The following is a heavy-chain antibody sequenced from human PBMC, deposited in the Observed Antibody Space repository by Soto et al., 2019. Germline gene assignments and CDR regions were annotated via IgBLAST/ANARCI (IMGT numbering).Heavy chain of an antibody. CDR3: AGRVVVAALDY. CDR1: GFTFSSYG. V-gene: IGHV3-33*01. Sequence: QVQLVESGGGVVQPGRSLRLSCAASGFTFSSYGMHWVRQAPGKGLEWVAVIWYDGSNKYYADSVKGRFTISRDNSKNTLYLQMNSLRAEDTAVYYCAGRVVVAALDYWGQGTLVTVSS. D-gene: IGHD2-15*01. J-gene: IGHJ4*02. CDR2: IWYDGSNK.